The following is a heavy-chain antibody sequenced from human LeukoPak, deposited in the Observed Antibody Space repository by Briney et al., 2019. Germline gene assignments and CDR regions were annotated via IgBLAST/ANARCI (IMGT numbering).Heavy chain of an antibody. J-gene: IGHJ6*02. CDR3: ARQVLIVGGRYGMDV. V-gene: IGHV1-18*01. D-gene: IGHD3-22*01. CDR1: GYTFNSYG. Sequence: ASVKVSCKASGYTFNSYGISWVRQGPGQGLEWMGRISPYRGDTEYAQKIQGRVSMTTDTSTSTAYMELRSLRSDDTAVYYCARQVLIVGGRYGMDVWGQGTTVTVSS. CDR2: ISPYRGDT.